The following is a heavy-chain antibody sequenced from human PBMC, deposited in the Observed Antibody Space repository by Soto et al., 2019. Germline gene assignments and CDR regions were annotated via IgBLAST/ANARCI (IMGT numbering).Heavy chain of an antibody. CDR2: IIPIFGTA. CDR1: GGTFSSYA. CDR3: ARDTSSYYYDSSGPPLYRLAF. J-gene: IGHJ6*02. D-gene: IGHD3-22*01. Sequence: SVKVSCKASGGTFSSYAISWVRQAPGQGLEWMGGIIPIFGTANYAQKFQGRVTITADESTSTAYMELSSLRSEDTAVYYCARDTSSYYYDSSGPPLYRLAFWGQGTTVTVS. V-gene: IGHV1-69*13.